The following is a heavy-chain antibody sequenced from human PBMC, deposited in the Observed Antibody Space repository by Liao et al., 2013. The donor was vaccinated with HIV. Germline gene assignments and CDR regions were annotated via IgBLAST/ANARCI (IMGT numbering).Heavy chain of an antibody. CDR3: ARGTIFGPDY. CDR2: IYTSGST. CDR1: GGSFSNYY. D-gene: IGHD3-3*01. Sequence: QVQLQQWGAGLLKPSETLSLTCAVYGGSFSNYYWSWIRQPAGKGLEWIGRIYTSGSTNYNPSLESRVTISLDTSENNFSLKLSSVTAADTAVYYCARGTIFGPDYWGQGTLVTVSS. V-gene: IGHV4-59*10. J-gene: IGHJ4*02.